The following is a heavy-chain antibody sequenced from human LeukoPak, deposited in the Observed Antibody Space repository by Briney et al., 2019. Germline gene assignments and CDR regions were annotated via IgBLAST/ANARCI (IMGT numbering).Heavy chain of an antibody. Sequence: GSLRLSCAASGFTFSTYTMNWVRQAPGKGLAWVSSISSSNTYIYYSDSVKGRFTISRDNSKNTLYLQMNSLRAEDTAVYYCAGDGSGSYYRMDAFDIWGQGTMVTVSS. J-gene: IGHJ3*02. V-gene: IGHV3-21*04. CDR3: AGDGSGSYYRMDAFDI. CDR2: ISSSNTYI. D-gene: IGHD3-10*01. CDR1: GFTFSTYT.